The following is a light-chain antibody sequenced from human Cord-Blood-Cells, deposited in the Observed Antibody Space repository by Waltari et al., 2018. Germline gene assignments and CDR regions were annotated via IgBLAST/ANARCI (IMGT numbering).Light chain of an antibody. CDR2: GAS. CDR3: QQYNNWPYT. J-gene: IGKJ2*01. V-gene: IGKV3-15*01. Sequence: LISQSHAIMSASPGDRGTSSCRASQSLSSNLAWYQQKPGQAPRLLIYGASSRATGIPARFSGSGSGTDFTLTISSLQSEDFAVYYCQQYNNWPYTFGQGTKLEIK. CDR1: QSLSSN.